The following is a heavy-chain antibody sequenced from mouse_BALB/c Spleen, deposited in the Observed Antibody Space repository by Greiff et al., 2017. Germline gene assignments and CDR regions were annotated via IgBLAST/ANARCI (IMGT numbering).Heavy chain of an antibody. J-gene: IGHJ3*01. D-gene: IGHD1-1*01. CDR3: APYGSRALFAY. Sequence: QVQLQQSGAELVRPGSSVKISCKASGYAFSSYWMNWVKQRPGQGLEWIGQIYPGDGDTNYNGKFKGKATLTADKSSSTAYMQLSSLTSEDTAVYYCAPYGSRALFAYWGQGTLVTVS. V-gene: IGHV1-80*01. CDR2: IYPGDGDT. CDR1: GYAFSSYW.